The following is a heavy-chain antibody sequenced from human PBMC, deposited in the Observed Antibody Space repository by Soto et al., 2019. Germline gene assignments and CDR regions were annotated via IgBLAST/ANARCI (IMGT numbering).Heavy chain of an antibody. CDR1: GGTFSSYA. CDR2: IIPIFGTA. V-gene: IGHV1-69*13. CDR3: ASHGRDGYMYLDY. D-gene: IGHD5-12*01. J-gene: IGHJ4*02. Sequence: SVKVSCKASGGTFSSYAISWVRQAPGQGLEWMGGIIPIFGTANYAQKFQGRVAITADESTSTAYMELSSLRSEDTAVYYCASHGRDGYMYLDYWGQGTLVTVSS.